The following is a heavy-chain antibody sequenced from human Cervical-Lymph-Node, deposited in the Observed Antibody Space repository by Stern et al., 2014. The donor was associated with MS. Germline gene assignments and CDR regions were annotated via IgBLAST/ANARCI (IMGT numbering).Heavy chain of an antibody. D-gene: IGHD1-1*01. CDR3: ARDTSSPERSAW. V-gene: IGHV3-53*01. Sequence: EVQLAESGGGVLQPGGSLRLSCTASGFTVSRDYITWVRQAPGTGLEWVSLITNVGSCFYTDSVKCRFTISRDDSKNTVYLHMTSLRAEDTAMYYCARDTSSPERSAWWGQGTLVTVSS. CDR1: GFTVSRDY. CDR2: ITNVGSC. J-gene: IGHJ4*02.